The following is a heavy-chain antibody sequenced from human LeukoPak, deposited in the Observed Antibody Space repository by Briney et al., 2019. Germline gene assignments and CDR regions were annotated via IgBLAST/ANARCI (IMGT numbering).Heavy chain of an antibody. CDR1: GFTFSSYA. CDR3: ARDHHFWSGYYTVYFQH. Sequence: GGSLRLSCAASGFTFSSYAMSWVRQAPGKGLEWVSAISGSGGSTYYADSVKGRFTISRDNSKNTLYLQMNSLRAEDTAVYYCARDHHFWSGYYTVYFQHWGQGTLVTVSS. J-gene: IGHJ1*01. CDR2: ISGSGGST. V-gene: IGHV3-23*01. D-gene: IGHD3-3*02.